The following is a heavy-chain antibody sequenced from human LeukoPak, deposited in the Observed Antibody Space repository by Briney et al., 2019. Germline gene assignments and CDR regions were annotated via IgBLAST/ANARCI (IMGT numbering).Heavy chain of an antibody. J-gene: IGHJ6*03. V-gene: IGHV3-48*03. Sequence: PGGSLRLSCAASGFTFSSYEMNWVRQAPGRGLEWVSYISSSGSTIYYADSVKGRFTISRDNAKNSLYLQMNSLRAEDTAVYYCATAGSGWYHYYYYYMDVWGKGTTVTISS. CDR3: ATAGSGWYHYYYYYMDV. CDR2: ISSSGSTI. D-gene: IGHD6-19*01. CDR1: GFTFSSYE.